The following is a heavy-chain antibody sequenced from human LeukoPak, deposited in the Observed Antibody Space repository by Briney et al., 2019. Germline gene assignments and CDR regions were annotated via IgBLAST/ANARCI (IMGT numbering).Heavy chain of an antibody. CDR2: IYYSGST. V-gene: IGHV4-30-4*01. CDR1: GGSISSGDYY. CDR3: ARLRGRYYYDSSGYYKFDY. J-gene: IGHJ4*02. Sequence: SQTLSLTCTVSGGSISSGDYYWSWIRQPPGTGLEWIGYIYYSGSTYYNPSLKSRVTISVDTSKNQFSLKLSSVTAADTAVYYCARLRGRYYYDSSGYYKFDYWGQGTLVTVSS. D-gene: IGHD3-22*01.